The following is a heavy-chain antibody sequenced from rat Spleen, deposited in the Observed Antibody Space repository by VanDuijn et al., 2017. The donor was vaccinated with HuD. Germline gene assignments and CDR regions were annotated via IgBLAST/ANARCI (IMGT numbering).Heavy chain of an antibody. Sequence: EVQLQESGPGLVKPSQSLSLTCSVTGYSITSNYWGWIRKFPGNKMEWIGHISYSDSTSYNPSLKSRIYITRETSKNQFSLQVNSVSTEDTATFYCAKTNNPYFYVMDAWGQGASVTVSS. D-gene: IGHD3-4*01. CDR1: GYSITSNY. V-gene: IGHV3-1*01. CDR2: ISYSDST. J-gene: IGHJ4*01. CDR3: AKTNNPYFYVMDA.